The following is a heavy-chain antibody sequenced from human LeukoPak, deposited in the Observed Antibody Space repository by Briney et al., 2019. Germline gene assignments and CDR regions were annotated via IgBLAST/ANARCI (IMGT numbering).Heavy chain of an antibody. D-gene: IGHD3-10*01. CDR2: IGAYNGNT. J-gene: IGHJ4*02. Sequence: ASVKVSCKASGYTFTSYGISWVRQAPGQGLEWMGWIGAYNGNTNYAQKLQGRVTMTTDTSTSTAYMELRSLRSDDTAVYYCARETGLLWFGEGFDYWGQGTLVTVSS. CDR3: ARETGLLWFGEGFDY. V-gene: IGHV1-18*01. CDR1: GYTFTSYG.